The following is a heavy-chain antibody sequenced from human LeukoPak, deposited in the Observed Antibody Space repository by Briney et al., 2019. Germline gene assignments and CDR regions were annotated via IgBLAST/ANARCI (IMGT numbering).Heavy chain of an antibody. D-gene: IGHD3-9*01. CDR2: INPNSGGT. CDR1: GYTFTGYY. Sequence: APVKVSCKASGYTFTGYYMHWVRQAPGQGLEWMGWINPNSGGTNYAQKFQGRVTMTRDASISTAYMELSRLRSDDTAVYYCARYEDSVLRYFDWLSPRNWFDPWGQGTLVTVSS. V-gene: IGHV1-2*02. CDR3: ARYEDSVLRYFDWLSPRNWFDP. J-gene: IGHJ5*02.